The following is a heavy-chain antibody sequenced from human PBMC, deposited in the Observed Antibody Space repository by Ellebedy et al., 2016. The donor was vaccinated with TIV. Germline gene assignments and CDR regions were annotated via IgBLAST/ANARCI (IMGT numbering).Heavy chain of an antibody. J-gene: IGHJ6*02. D-gene: IGHD5-12*01. CDR3: AKVAVATIRHGMDV. V-gene: IGHV3-23*01. CDR2: ISGSGGST. CDR1: GFTFSSYA. Sequence: GGSLRLXCAASGFTFSSYAMSWVRQAPGKGLEWVSIISGSGGSTYYADSVKGRFTISRDNSKNMLYLQMNNLRAEDTAVYYCAKVAVATIRHGMDVWGQGTTVTVSS.